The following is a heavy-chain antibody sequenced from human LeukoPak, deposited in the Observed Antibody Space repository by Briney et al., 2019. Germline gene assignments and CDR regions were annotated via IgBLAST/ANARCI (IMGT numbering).Heavy chain of an antibody. CDR3: ARDSYCTNGVCYPSGYVAGRVFDY. D-gene: IGHD2-8*01. CDR2: IKQDGSEK. V-gene: IGHV3-7*01. CDR1: GFTFSSYW. Sequence: GGSLRLSCAASGFTFSSYWMSWVRQAPGKGLEWVANIKQDGSEKYYVDSVKGRFTISRDNAKNSLYLQMNSLRAEDTAVYYCARDSYCTNGVCYPSGYVAGRVFDYWGQGTLVTVSS. J-gene: IGHJ4*02.